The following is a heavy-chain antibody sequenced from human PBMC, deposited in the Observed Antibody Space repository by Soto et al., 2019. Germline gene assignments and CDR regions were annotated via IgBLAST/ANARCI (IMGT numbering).Heavy chain of an antibody. Sequence: EVQLVESGGGLVQPGGSLRLSCAASGFTFSDHYMDWVRQAPGKGLEWVGRTRNKANSYTTEYAASVKGRFTISRDDSKNSLYLQMNSLKTEDTAVYYCARDGLGSSGYFDYWGQGTLVTVSS. D-gene: IGHD3-22*01. CDR2: TRNKANSYTT. V-gene: IGHV3-72*01. CDR1: GFTFSDHY. J-gene: IGHJ4*02. CDR3: ARDGLGSSGYFDY.